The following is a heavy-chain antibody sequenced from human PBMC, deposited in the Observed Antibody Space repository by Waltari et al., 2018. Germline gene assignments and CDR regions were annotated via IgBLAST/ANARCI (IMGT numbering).Heavy chain of an antibody. Sequence: QVQLVESGGGVVQPGRSLRLSCAASGFTFSSYGMHWVRQAPGKGLEWVAVIWYDGSNKYYADSVKGRFTISRDNSKNTLYLQMNSLRAEDTAVYYCARDPGVSSSSYYYYGMDVWGQGTTVTVSS. V-gene: IGHV3-33*01. CDR2: IWYDGSNK. D-gene: IGHD6-6*01. CDR1: GFTFSSYG. J-gene: IGHJ6*02. CDR3: ARDPGVSSSSYYYYGMDV.